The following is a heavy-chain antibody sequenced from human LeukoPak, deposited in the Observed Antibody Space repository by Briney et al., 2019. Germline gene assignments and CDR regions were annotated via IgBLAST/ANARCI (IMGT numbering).Heavy chain of an antibody. CDR2: ISSNGGST. CDR1: GFTFSRYA. V-gene: IGHV3-64*01. CDR3: ARGGGVVTAIYYFDY. J-gene: IGHJ4*02. Sequence: GGSLRLSCAASGFTFSRYAMNWVRQAPGKGLEYVSAISSNGGSTYYANSVKGRFTISRDNSKNTLYLQMGSLRAEDTAVYYCARGGGVVTAIYYFDYWGQGTLVTVSS. D-gene: IGHD2-21*02.